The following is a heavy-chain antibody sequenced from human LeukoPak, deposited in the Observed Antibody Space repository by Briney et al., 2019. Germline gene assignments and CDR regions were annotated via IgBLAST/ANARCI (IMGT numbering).Heavy chain of an antibody. CDR2: VYTNGGT. D-gene: IGHD1-26*01. Sequence: NPSETLSLTCTVSGASISNYYWSWIRQPAGKGLEWIGRVYTNGGTNYNPSFKSRVTLSVDKSKNQFFLRLTSVTAADTAVYYCAGRGYWGQGTLVTVSS. CDR1: GASISNYY. J-gene: IGHJ4*02. CDR3: AGRGY. V-gene: IGHV4-4*07.